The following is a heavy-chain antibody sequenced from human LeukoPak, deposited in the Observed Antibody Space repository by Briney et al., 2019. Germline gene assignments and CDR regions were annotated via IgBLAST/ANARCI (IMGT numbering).Heavy chain of an antibody. D-gene: IGHD3-3*01. CDR1: GFTFRNYW. CDR3: ARVSSLEWLFPDF. J-gene: IGHJ4*02. CDR2: INSDGSTT. V-gene: IGHV3-74*01. Sequence: QPGGSLRLSCVASGFTFRNYWMHWVRQAPGKGLVWVSRINSDGSTTNYADSVRGRFTVSRDNAKNTLYLQMNSLRAEDTAVYYCARVSSLEWLFPDFWGQGTLVTVSS.